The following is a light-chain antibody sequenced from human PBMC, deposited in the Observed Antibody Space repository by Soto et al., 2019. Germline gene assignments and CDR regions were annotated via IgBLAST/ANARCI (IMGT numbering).Light chain of an antibody. CDR3: AAWYESLNGWV. V-gene: IGLV1-44*01. J-gene: IGLJ3*02. CDR2: SND. Sequence: QSVLTQAPSASGTPGQWVTISCSGSSSNIGSNTFTWYQQLPGTAPKHLIYSNDQRPSGGPDRFSAPNSATSASLAIAGLQPDDEDAYYCAAWYESLNGWVFGGGTKLTVL. CDR1: SSNIGSNT.